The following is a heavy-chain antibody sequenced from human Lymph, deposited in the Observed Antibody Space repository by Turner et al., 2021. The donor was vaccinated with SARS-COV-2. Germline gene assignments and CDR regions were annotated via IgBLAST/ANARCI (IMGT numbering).Heavy chain of an antibody. CDR3: ARRHSGNYDAFDI. D-gene: IGHD1-26*01. CDR2: IIPILGIA. Sequence: QVQLVQSGAEVQKPGSSVKVSCEASGGTFSTYVISWVRQAPGQGLEWMGGIIPILGIANYAQKFQGRVTVTANKTTSTDYMELSSLRSEDTAVYHCARRHSGNYDAFDIWGQGTMVTVSS. J-gene: IGHJ3*02. CDR1: GGTFSTYV. V-gene: IGHV1-69*10.